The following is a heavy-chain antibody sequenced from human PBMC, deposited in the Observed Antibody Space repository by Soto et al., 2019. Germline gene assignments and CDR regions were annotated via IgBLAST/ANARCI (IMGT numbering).Heavy chain of an antibody. J-gene: IGHJ5*02. D-gene: IGHD6-13*01. CDR3: EHTTPLTIATSGTMGSNWSDP. V-gene: IGHV2-5*02. CDR2: IYWDDDK. Sequence: QITLKESGTTLVKPTQTLTLTCTFAGFSLSTSGVGVGWIRQPPGKALEWLALIYWDDDKRYSPYLKSRLTITKDTSKNQVVLTMTTMAPVDTATYYCEHTTPLTIATSGTMGSNWSDPWGQGTLVTVSS. CDR1: GFSLSTSGVG.